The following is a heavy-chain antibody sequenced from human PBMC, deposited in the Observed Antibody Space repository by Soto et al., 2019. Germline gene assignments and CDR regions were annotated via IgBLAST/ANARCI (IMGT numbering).Heavy chain of an antibody. D-gene: IGHD3-10*01. Sequence: SVEGSCDASGGTVRRYPISWVRQDPGQGIEWMGGIIPIFGKANYAKKFKGRVTITADESTSTAYMELSSLRSEDTAVYYCARCRYYGGYGMDVWGQGNTVTVCS. J-gene: IGHJ6*02. CDR3: ARCRYYGGYGMDV. V-gene: IGHV1-69*13. CDR1: GGTVRRYP. CDR2: IIPIFGKA.